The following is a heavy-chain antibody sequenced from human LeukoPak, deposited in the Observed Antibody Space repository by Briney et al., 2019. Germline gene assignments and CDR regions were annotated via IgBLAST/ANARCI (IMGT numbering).Heavy chain of an antibody. J-gene: IGHJ4*02. Sequence: ASVKVSCKASGYTFTSYVMHWARQAPGQRLEWMGWINTGNGNTKYSQKFQGRVTITRATSASTAYMELSSLRSEDTAVYYCARLGFYYYGSGSYYNAFDYWGQGTLVTVSS. CDR3: ARLGFYYYGSGSYYNAFDY. CDR2: INTGNGNT. V-gene: IGHV1-3*04. D-gene: IGHD3-10*01. CDR1: GYTFTSYV.